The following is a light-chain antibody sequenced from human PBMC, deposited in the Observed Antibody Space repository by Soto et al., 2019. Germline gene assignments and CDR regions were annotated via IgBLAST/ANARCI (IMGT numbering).Light chain of an antibody. CDR2: QVS. CDR1: QSLVHNNGNTY. J-gene: IGKJ2*01. V-gene: IGKV2-30*02. CDR3: MQGTHGPHT. Sequence: VVMTQSPLSLPVTLGQPASISCRSSQSLVHNNGNTYLAWFQQRPGQSPRRLIYQVSNRDSGVPDRFSGSRSGTDFTLKISRVEAEDFGVYHCMQGTHGPHTFGQGTKLEIK.